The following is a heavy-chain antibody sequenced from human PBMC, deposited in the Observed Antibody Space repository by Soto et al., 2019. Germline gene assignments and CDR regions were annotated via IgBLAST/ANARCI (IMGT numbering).Heavy chain of an antibody. CDR1: GYTLTELS. D-gene: IGHD3-22*01. J-gene: IGHJ3*02. V-gene: IGHV1-24*01. CDR2: FDPEDGET. Sequence: ASVKVSCKVSGYTLTELSMHWVRQAPGKGLEWMGGFDPEDGETIYAQKYQGRVTMTEDTSTDTAYMELSSLRSEDTAVYYCATLTYYYDSSGYRSIAFDIWGQGTMVTVSS. CDR3: ATLTYYYDSSGYRSIAFDI.